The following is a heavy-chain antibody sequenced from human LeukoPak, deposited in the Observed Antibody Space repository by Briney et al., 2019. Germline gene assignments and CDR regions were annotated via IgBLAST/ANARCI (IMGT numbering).Heavy chain of an antibody. CDR3: ARDFYY. CDR1: GFTFSSYA. J-gene: IGHJ4*02. CDR2: ISYDGSNK. Sequence: GRSLRLSCAASGFTFSSYAMHWVRQAPGKGLEWVAVISYDGSNKYYADSVKGRFTISRDNSKNTLYLQMNSLRAEDTAVYYCARDFYYWGQGTLATVSS. V-gene: IGHV3-30-3*01.